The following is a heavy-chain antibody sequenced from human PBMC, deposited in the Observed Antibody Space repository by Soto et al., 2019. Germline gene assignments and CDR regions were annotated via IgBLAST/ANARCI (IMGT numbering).Heavy chain of an antibody. V-gene: IGHV3-23*01. CDR2: ISGSGGST. J-gene: IGHJ4*02. CDR3: AKALLLYYYDSSGYMYYFDY. Sequence: EVQLLESGGALVQPGGSLRLSCAASGFTFSSYAMSWVRQAPGKGLEWVSAISGSGGSTYYADSVKGRFTISRDNSKNTLYLQMNSLRVEDTAVYYCAKALLLYYYDSSGYMYYFDYWGQGTLVTVSS. CDR1: GFTFSSYA. D-gene: IGHD3-22*01.